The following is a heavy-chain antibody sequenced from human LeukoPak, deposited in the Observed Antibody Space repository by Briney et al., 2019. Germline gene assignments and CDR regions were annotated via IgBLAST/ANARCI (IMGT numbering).Heavy chain of an antibody. CDR3: ARQYSSGWFRHFDY. CDR2: IYPGGSDT. CDR1: GYSFINYY. J-gene: IGHJ4*01. D-gene: IGHD3-22*01. V-gene: IGHV5-51*01. Sequence: HGESLKISCRSSGYSFINYYIGWVRQVPEKGLEWMGVIYPGGSDTTYSPSFRGQVVFSADRSTTTVYLQLTNLQASDTAIYYCARQYSSGWFRHFDYWGQGTLIAVSS.